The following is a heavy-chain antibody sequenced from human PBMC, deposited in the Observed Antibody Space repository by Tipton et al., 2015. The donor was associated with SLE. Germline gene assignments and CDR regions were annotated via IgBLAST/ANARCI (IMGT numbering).Heavy chain of an antibody. J-gene: IGHJ4*02. V-gene: IGHV4-4*08. Sequence: TLSLTCTVSGGSISSHYWSWIRQPPGKGLEWIGYIYTSGSTNYNPSLKSRVTISVDTSKNQFSLKLSSVTAADTAVYYCARASHMEWEPRHFDYWGQGTLVTVSS. CDR1: GGSISSHY. CDR3: ARASHMEWEPRHFDY. CDR2: IYTSGST. D-gene: IGHD1-26*01.